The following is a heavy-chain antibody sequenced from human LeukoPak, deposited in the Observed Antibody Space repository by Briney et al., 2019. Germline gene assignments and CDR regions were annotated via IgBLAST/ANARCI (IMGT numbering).Heavy chain of an antibody. CDR1: GGSISSSNW. D-gene: IGHD2-2*01. Sequence: SETLSLTCAVSGGSISSSNWWSWVRQPPGKGLEWIGEIYHSGSTYYNPSLKSRVTISVDTSKNQFSLKLSSVTAADTAVYYCARDPRGYCSSTSCFSRAPEDWYFDLWGRGTLVTVSS. V-gene: IGHV4-4*02. CDR2: IYHSGST. CDR3: ARDPRGYCSSTSCFSRAPEDWYFDL. J-gene: IGHJ2*01.